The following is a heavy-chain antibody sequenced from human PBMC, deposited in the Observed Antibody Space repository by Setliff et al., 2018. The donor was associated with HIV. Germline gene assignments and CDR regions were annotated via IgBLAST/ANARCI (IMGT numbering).Heavy chain of an antibody. V-gene: IGHV4-39*01. Sequence: SETLSLTCTVSGGSISTRTYYWGWVRQPPGKGLEWIGSIYYSGSIYHNPSLKSRVTISVATSENQISLHLNSATAADTAVYYCARTQWLGAAFDYWGQGTPVTVSS. D-gene: IGHD6-19*01. CDR2: IYYSGSI. CDR3: ARTQWLGAAFDY. CDR1: GGSISTRTYY. J-gene: IGHJ4*02.